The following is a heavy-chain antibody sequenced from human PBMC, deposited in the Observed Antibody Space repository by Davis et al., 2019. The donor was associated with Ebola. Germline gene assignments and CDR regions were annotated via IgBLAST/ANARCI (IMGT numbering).Heavy chain of an antibody. Sequence: PGGSLRLSCAASGFTFSSYGMHWVRQAPGKGLEWVALISYAGSSKHYADSVKDRFIIFRDNSKDTLYLQMNSLRAEDTAVYYCAKAVGDTTLDYWGQGTLVAVSS. V-gene: IGHV3-30*18. CDR2: ISYAGSSK. CDR3: AKAVGDTTLDY. J-gene: IGHJ4*02. CDR1: GFTFSSYG. D-gene: IGHD1-26*01.